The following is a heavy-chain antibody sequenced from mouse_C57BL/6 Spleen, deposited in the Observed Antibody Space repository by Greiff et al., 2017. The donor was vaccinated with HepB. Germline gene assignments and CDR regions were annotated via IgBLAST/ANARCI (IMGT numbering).Heavy chain of an antibody. V-gene: IGHV5-9-1*02. CDR2: ISSGGDYI. CDR1: GFTFSSYA. Sequence: EVKVVESGEGLVKPGGSLKLSCAASGFTFSSYAMSWVRQTPEKRLEWVAYISSGGDYIYYADTVKGRFTISRDNARNTLYLQLSSLKSEDTAMYYCTRGGDVRAWFAYWGQGTLVTVSA. J-gene: IGHJ3*01. CDR3: TRGGDVRAWFAY. D-gene: IGHD3-3*01.